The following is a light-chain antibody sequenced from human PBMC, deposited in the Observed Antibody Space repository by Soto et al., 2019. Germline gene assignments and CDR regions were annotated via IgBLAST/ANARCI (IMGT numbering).Light chain of an antibody. V-gene: IGLV1-47*02. CDR3: AAWDDSLRGYV. J-gene: IGLJ1*01. CDR2: GNT. CDR1: SSNIGRNY. Sequence: QSVLSQPPSASGTPGQRVTISCSGSSSNIGRNYIYWYQQLPGTAPKLLIYGNTQRPSGVPDRFSGSKSGTSVSLAISGLRSEDEADYYCAAWDDSLRGYVFGTGTKVTLL.